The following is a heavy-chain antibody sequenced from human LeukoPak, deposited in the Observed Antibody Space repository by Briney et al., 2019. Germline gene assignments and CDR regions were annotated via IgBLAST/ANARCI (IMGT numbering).Heavy chain of an antibody. CDR2: INPNSGGT. V-gene: IGHV1-2*02. CDR3: ARRAPQGAFDI. Sequence: ASVKVSCKASGYTLTDYYMHWVRQAPGQGREWMGWINPNSGGTDYAQKFQGRVTMTRDTSISTAYMELSRLRSDDTAVYYCARRAPQGAFDIWAQGTMVTVSS. CDR1: GYTLTDYY. J-gene: IGHJ3*02.